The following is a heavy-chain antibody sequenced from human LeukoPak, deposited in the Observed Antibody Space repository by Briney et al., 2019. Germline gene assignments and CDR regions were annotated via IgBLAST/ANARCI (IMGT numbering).Heavy chain of an antibody. CDR1: GGSISSGGYY. V-gene: IGHV4-30-2*01. D-gene: IGHD2-15*01. Sequence: SETLSLTCTVSGGSISSGGYYWSWIRQPPGKGLEWIGYIYHSGSTYYNPSLKSRVTISVDRSKNQFSLKLSSVTAADTAVYYCARGEGYCSGGSCYYFDYWGQGTLVTVSS. CDR2: IYHSGST. J-gene: IGHJ4*02. CDR3: ARGEGYCSGGSCYYFDY.